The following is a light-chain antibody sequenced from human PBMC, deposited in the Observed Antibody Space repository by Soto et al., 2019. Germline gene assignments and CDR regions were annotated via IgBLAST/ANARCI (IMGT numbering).Light chain of an antibody. V-gene: IGKV3-15*01. CDR1: QSVSSK. Sequence: EIVLTQSTGTLSVSPGERATLSCRASQSVSSKLAWYQQKPGQAPRLLFYGASTGATGIPARFSGSGSETEFTLSISSLQSEDFAFYYCQQYNNWPGTFGQGTKVEIK. CDR3: QQYNNWPGT. J-gene: IGKJ1*01. CDR2: GAS.